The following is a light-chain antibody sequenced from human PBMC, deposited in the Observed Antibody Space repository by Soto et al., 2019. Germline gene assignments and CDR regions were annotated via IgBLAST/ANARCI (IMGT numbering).Light chain of an antibody. J-gene: IGLJ1*01. V-gene: IGLV2-23*01. CDR2: EGR. CDR1: SSDVGSYNL. Sequence: QSALTQPASVSGSPGQSITISCTGTSSDVGSYNLVSWYQQHPGKAPKLLIYEGRERPSGVSNRFSGSKSGNTASLTISGLQAEDETDYYCCSYAGSSTYVFGTGTKVTVL. CDR3: CSYAGSSTYV.